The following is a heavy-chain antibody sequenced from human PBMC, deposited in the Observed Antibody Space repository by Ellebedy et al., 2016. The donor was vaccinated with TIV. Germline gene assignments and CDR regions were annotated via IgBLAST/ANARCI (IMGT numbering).Heavy chain of an antibody. V-gene: IGHV3-23*01. D-gene: IGHD5-18*01. CDR3: AKDRTSGDGYWVFDQ. J-gene: IGHJ4*02. CDR2: ISNTGSRT. Sequence: GESLKISCAASGFSFNSYAMSWVRQAPGKGLEWVSTISNTGSRTYYADSVEGRFIISRDNSKSMVHLQMNSLRPEDTAVYYCAKDRTSGDGYWVFDQWGQGTLVTVSS. CDR1: GFSFNSYA.